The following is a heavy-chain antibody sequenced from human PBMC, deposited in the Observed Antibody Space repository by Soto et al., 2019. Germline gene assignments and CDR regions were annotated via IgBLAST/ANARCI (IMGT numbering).Heavy chain of an antibody. CDR1: GFTVNSNR. CDR2: IYTGDST. CDR3: ARAYEGDYFDY. D-gene: IGHD3-16*01. J-gene: IGHJ4*02. Sequence: GGSLRLSCAASGFTVNSNRMSWVRQAPGKGLEWVSVIYTGDSTYYADSVKDRFTISRDSSKNTLYLQMNSLRVEDTAVYYCARAYEGDYFDYWGQGTLVTVSS. V-gene: IGHV3-66*01.